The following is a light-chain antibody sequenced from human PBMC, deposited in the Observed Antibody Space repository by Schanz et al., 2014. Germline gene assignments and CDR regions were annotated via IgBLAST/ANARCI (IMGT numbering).Light chain of an antibody. CDR2: DAS. CDR3: QHYGTSPLST. J-gene: IGKJ2*01. V-gene: IGKV3-20*01. Sequence: EIVLTQSLGTLSLSPGERATLSCRASQSVSSNYLAWYQQKPGQAPRLLIYDASTRATGIPDRFSGSGSGTDFTLTISRLEPEDFAVYYCQHYGTSPLSTFGQGTKVEIK. CDR1: QSVSSNY.